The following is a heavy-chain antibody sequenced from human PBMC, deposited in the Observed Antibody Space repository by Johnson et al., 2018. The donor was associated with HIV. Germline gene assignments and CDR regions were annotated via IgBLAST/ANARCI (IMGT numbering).Heavy chain of an antibody. CDR3: ARVYSGSFRPTKGNDVFDI. CDR1: GFTFSNAW. Sequence: MLLVESGGGLVKPGGSLRLSCEASGFTFSNAWMSWVRQAPGKGLEWVGRIKSTSDDGTTDYATPVKGRFTISRDDSQDTLYLQMNSLRTEDTAVYYCARVYSGSFRPTKGNDVFDIWGQGTMVTVSS. CDR2: IKSTSDDGTT. D-gene: IGHD1-26*01. J-gene: IGHJ3*02. V-gene: IGHV3-15*01.